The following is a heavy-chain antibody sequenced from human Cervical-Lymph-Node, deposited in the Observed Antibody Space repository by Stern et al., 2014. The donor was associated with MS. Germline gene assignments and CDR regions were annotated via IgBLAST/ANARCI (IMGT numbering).Heavy chain of an antibody. CDR1: GYIFTNYA. J-gene: IGHJ6*02. D-gene: IGHD4-17*01. CDR3: ARVWSRYGDYGMDV. Sequence: VQLVESGSELKKPGASVKVSCQASGYIFTNYAMNWVRQAPGQGLEWMGWINTNTGNPTYAQGFTGRFVFSLDTSVSTAYLQISSLKAEDTAVYYCARVWSRYGDYGMDVWGQGTTVTVSS. CDR2: INTNTGNP. V-gene: IGHV7-4-1*02.